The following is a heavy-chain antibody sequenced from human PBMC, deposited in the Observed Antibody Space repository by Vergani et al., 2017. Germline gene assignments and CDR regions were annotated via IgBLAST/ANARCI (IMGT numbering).Heavy chain of an antibody. CDR3: AREGYYDRGAFDI. D-gene: IGHD3-22*01. J-gene: IGHJ3*02. V-gene: IGHV3-21*01. CDR2: ISSSSSYI. Sequence: EVQLVESGGGLVQPGGSLRLSCAASGFTFDDYAMHWVRQAPGKGLEWVSSISSSSSYIYYADSVKGRFTISRDNAKNSLYLQMNSLRAEDTAVYYCAREGYYDRGAFDIWGQGTMVTVSS. CDR1: GFTFDDYA.